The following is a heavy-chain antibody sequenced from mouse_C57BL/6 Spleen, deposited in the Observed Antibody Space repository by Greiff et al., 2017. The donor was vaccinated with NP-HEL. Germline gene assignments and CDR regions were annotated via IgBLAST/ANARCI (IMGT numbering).Heavy chain of an antibody. V-gene: IGHV1-15*01. CDR3: TRWGTTVVATGFDY. CDR1: GYTFTDYE. Sequence: QVHVKQSGAELVRPGASVTLSCKASGYTFTDYEMHWVKQTPVHGLEWIGAIDPETGGTAYNQKFKGKAILTADKSSSTAYMELRSLTSEDSAVYYCTRWGTTVVATGFDYWGQGTTLTVSS. CDR2: IDPETGGT. J-gene: IGHJ2*01. D-gene: IGHD1-1*01.